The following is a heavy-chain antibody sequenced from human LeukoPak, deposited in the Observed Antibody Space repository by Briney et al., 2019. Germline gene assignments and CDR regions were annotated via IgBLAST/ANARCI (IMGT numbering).Heavy chain of an antibody. CDR1: GFSFSTYT. D-gene: IGHD5-18*01. CDR2: IYSGGST. V-gene: IGHV3-66*02. Sequence: GGSLRLSCAASGFSFSTYTMNWVRQAPGKGLEWVSVIYSGGSTYYADSVKGRFTISRDNSKNTLYLQMNSLRAEDTAVYYCARASSGYSYGHYFDYWGQGTLVTVSS. CDR3: ARASSGYSYGHYFDY. J-gene: IGHJ4*02.